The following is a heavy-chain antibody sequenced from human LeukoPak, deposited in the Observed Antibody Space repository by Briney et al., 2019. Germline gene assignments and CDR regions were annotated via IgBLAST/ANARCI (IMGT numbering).Heavy chain of an antibody. J-gene: IGHJ4*02. CDR3: AILPGYSSGWYEVNY. V-gene: IGHV3-23*01. CDR2: IRGTGDST. D-gene: IGHD6-13*01. Sequence: GWSLRLSCAASRFTFSSYAMSWVRQVPGKGLEWASTIRGTGDSTYYADSVKGRFTISRDNSRNTLYLQMNSPRAEDTAVYYCAILPGYSSGWYEVNYWGQGTLVTVSS. CDR1: RFTFSSYA.